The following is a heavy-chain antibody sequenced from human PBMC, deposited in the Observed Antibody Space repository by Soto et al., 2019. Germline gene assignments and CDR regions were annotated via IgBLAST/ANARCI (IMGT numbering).Heavy chain of an antibody. J-gene: IGHJ3*01. CDR3: AKDRMSRNSVWDPFDV. CDR2: LGGPGDDT. Sequence: EVQLLESGGRFVPPGGPLSLPCAASGFLFRVCPVWCVRQAPGEGGEWVSSLGGPGDDTYYADYVKGRFTISRDNSKNTMSLQMDSLRAEDTAIYYCAKDRMSRNSVWDPFDVWGQGTMVTVSS. CDR1: GFLFRVCP. D-gene: IGHD4-4*01. V-gene: IGHV3-23*01.